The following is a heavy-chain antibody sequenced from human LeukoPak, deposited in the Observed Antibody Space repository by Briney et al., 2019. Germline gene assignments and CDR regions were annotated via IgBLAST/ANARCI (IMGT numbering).Heavy chain of an antibody. J-gene: IGHJ3*02. CDR2: INHSGSA. V-gene: IGHV4-34*01. Sequence: SETLSLTCAVYGGSFSGYYWGWIRQPPGKGLEWIGEINHSGSANYNPSLKSRAIMSDDTSKSQFSLKLSSVTAADTAVYYCARGFYDSGGQKRGGACDIWGQGTLVTVSS. CDR3: ARGFYDSGGQKRGGACDI. D-gene: IGHD3-22*01. CDR1: GGSFSGYY.